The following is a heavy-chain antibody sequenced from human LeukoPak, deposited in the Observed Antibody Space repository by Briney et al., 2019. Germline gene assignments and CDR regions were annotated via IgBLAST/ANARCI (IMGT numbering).Heavy chain of an antibody. CDR3: VGEYYYDSSGYYSGFDY. J-gene: IGHJ4*02. V-gene: IGHV3-11*01. CDR2: ISSSGSTI. Sequence: GGSLRLSCAASGFTLSDYYMSWIRQAPGKGLEWVSYISSSGSTIYYADSVKGRFTISRDNAKNSLYLQMNSLRAEDTAVYYCVGEYYYDSSGYYSGFDYWGQGTLVTVSS. CDR1: GFTLSDYY. D-gene: IGHD3-22*01.